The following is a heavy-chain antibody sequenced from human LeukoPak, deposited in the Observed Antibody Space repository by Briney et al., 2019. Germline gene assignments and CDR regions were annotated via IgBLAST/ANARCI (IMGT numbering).Heavy chain of an antibody. V-gene: IGHV3-30-3*01. Sequence: PGGSLRLSCAASGFTFSSYDMHWVRQAPGKGLEWVAVVSYDGSNKYYADSVKGRFTISRDNSKNTLCLQMNSLRAEDTAVFYCARKGLAHAFDIWGQGTMVTVSS. CDR3: ARKGLAHAFDI. D-gene: IGHD6-19*01. CDR1: GFTFSSYD. CDR2: VSYDGSNK. J-gene: IGHJ3*02.